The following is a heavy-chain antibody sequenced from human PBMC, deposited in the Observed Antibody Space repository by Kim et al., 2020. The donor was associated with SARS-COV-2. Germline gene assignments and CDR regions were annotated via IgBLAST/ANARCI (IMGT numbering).Heavy chain of an antibody. J-gene: IGHJ6*02. D-gene: IGHD2-2*01. Sequence: GGSLRLSCAASGFAFGTHSMNWVRQAPGKGLEWVPSIGGTTNYIYYADSLKGRFTISRDNSKNSLYLQMDSLRAEDTAVYYCARGGYCSSTSCYFYYYALDVWGQGTTVTVSS. CDR3: ARGGYCSSTSCYFYYYALDV. V-gene: IGHV3-21*01. CDR2: IGGTTNYI. CDR1: GFAFGTHS.